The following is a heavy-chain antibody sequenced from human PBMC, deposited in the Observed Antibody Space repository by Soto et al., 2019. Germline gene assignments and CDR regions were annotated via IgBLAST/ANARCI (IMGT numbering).Heavy chain of an antibody. CDR1: GYSISNGDY. CDR3: ARNISNYFDS. V-gene: IGHV4-38-2*01. CDR2: VYYSGST. Sequence: SETLSLTCAVSGYSISNGDYWGWIRQAPGKGLEWIGSVYYSGSTHYEPSLRGRIAISVDTLKTQFSLRLTSVTAADTAMYFCARNISNYFDSWGQGIPVNVSS. J-gene: IGHJ4*02. D-gene: IGHD3-9*01.